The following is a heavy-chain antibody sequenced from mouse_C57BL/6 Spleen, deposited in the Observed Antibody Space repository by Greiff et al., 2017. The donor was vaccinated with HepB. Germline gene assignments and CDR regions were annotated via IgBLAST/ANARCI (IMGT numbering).Heavy chain of an antibody. J-gene: IGHJ4*01. CDR1: GYAFTNYL. V-gene: IGHV1-54*01. CDR3: ARNSNWDDYAMDY. D-gene: IGHD4-1*01. CDR2: INPGSGGT. Sequence: QVQLKQSGAELVRPGTSVKVSCKASGYAFTNYLIEWVKQRPGQGLEWIGVINPGSGGTNYNEKFKGKATLTADKSSSTAYMQLSSLTSEDSAVYFCARNSNWDDYAMDYWGQGTSVTVSS.